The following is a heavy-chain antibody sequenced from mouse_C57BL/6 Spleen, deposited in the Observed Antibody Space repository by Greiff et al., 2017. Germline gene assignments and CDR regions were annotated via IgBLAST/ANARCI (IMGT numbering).Heavy chain of an antibody. V-gene: IGHV3-6*01. CDR1: GYSITSGYY. CDR3: AREGYGNMDY. J-gene: IGHJ4*01. CDR2: ISYDGSN. D-gene: IGHD2-10*02. Sequence: DVKLQESGPGLVKPSQSLSLTCSVTGYSITSGYYWNWIRQFPGNKLEWMGYISYDGSNHYNPSLKNRISITRDTSKNQFFLKLNSVTTEDTATYYCAREGYGNMDYWGQGTSVTVSS.